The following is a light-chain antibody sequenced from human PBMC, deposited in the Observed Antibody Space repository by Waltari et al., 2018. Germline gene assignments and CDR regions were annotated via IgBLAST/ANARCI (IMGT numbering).Light chain of an antibody. Sequence: QSALIQPASVSGSPGQSITMSCTETNSDVGSYNLVSWYQQHPGKAPKFLIYEGRKRPSGVSYRFSGSKSGNTASLTISVLQADDEADYYCSSYAGSGSPRVFGGGTKLTVL. CDR1: NSDVGSYNL. J-gene: IGLJ3*02. CDR2: EGR. V-gene: IGLV2-23*01. CDR3: SSYAGSGSPRV.